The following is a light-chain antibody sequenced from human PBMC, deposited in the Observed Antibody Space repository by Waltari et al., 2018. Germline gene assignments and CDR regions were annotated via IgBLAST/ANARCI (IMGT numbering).Light chain of an antibody. V-gene: IGKV1-NL1*01. CDR3: QQYYSTPQT. CDR1: QDISNS. Sequence: DIQMTQSPSSLSASVGDRVTITCRASQDISNSLAWYQQKLGKVPKLLLHAASRLESGVPSRFSGSGSGTDYTLTINSLQPEDFATYYCQQYYSTPQTFGQGTKLEI. CDR2: AAS. J-gene: IGKJ2*01.